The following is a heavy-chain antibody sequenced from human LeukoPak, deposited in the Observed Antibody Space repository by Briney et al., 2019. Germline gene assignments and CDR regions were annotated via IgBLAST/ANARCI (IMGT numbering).Heavy chain of an antibody. CDR3: ARTAIRDWFDP. CDR1: GFTFTKYW. J-gene: IGHJ5*02. CDR2: ISSSSSYI. Sequence: GGSLRLSCAASGFTFTKYWMTWVRQAPGKGLEWVSSISSSSSYIYYADSVKGRFTISRDNAKNSLYLQMNSLRAEDTAVYYCARTAIRDWFDPWGQGTLVTVSS. V-gene: IGHV3-21*01.